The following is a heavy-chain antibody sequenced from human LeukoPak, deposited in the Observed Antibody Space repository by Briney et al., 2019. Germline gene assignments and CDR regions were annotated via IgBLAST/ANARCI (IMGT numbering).Heavy chain of an antibody. CDR2: INHSGST. CDR1: GGSFSGDY. Sequence: SETLSLTCAVYGGSFSGDYWSWIRQPPGKGLEWIGEINHSGSTNYNPSLKSRVTISVDTSKNQFSLKLSSVTAADTAVYYCATPFYTNGFDYWGQGTLVTVSS. V-gene: IGHV4-34*01. J-gene: IGHJ4*02. D-gene: IGHD2-8*01. CDR3: ATPFYTNGFDY.